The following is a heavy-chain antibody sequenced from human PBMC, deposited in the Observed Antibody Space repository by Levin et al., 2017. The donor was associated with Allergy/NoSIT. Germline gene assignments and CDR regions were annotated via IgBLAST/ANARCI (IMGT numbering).Heavy chain of an antibody. CDR1: GGSISSYY. Sequence: SETLSLTCSVSGGSISSYYWSWIRQPPGKGLEWIGYIYYSGSTKYNPSLKSRVTISVDTSKNQFSLNLSSVTAADTALYYCARGYCRSTSCFAGDYYMDVWGKGTTVTVSS. CDR3: ARGYCRSTSCFAGDYYMDV. D-gene: IGHD2-2*01. CDR2: IYYSGST. V-gene: IGHV4-59*01. J-gene: IGHJ6*03.